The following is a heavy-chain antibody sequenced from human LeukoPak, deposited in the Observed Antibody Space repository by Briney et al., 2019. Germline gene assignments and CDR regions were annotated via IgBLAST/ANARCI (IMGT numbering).Heavy chain of an antibody. Sequence: GGSPRLSCEGSAFIFSGHWMNWVRQAPGKGLEWISFISSSSSYIYYADSVKGRFTISRDNAKNLLYLQMNSLRAEDTAVYYCAPGIAAHWGQGTLVTVSS. CDR3: APGIAAH. D-gene: IGHD6-25*01. CDR2: ISSSSSYI. CDR1: AFIFSGHW. V-gene: IGHV3-21*06. J-gene: IGHJ4*02.